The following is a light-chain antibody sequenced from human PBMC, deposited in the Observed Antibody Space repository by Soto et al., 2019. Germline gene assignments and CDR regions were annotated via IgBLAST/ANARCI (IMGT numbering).Light chain of an antibody. CDR1: SSDVGASQY. V-gene: IGLV2-14*03. CDR3: SSYISSSTLVV. Sequence: QSALAQPASVSGSPGQSITISCTGTSSDVGASQYVSWYQQHPGKAPTLLIYDVGNRPSGVSNRFSGSKSGNTASLTISGLQAEDEADYYCSSYISSSTLVVFGGGTKVTVL. CDR2: DVG. J-gene: IGLJ2*01.